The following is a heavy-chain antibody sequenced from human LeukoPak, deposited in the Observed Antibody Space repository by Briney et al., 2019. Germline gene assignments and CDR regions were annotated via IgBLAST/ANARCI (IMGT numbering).Heavy chain of an antibody. J-gene: IGHJ5*02. Sequence: GGSLRLSCAASGFAFSSYSMNWVRQAPGKGLEWVSSISSSSSYIYYADSVKGRFTISRDNAKNSLYLQMNSLRAEDTAVYYCARDSSGVSFDPWGQGTLVTVSS. CDR2: ISSSSSYI. CDR3: ARDSSGVSFDP. CDR1: GFAFSSYS. V-gene: IGHV3-21*01. D-gene: IGHD3-16*01.